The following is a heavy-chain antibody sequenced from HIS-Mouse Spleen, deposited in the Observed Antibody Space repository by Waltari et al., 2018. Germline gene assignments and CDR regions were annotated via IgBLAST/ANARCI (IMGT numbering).Heavy chain of an antibody. Sequence: QVQLQQWGAGLLKPSETLSLTFAVYGGSFSGYYWSWIRQPPGKGLEWIGEINHSGSTNYNPSLKSRVTISVDTSKNQFSLKLSSVTAADTAVYYCARALLRYFDWFDPWGQGTLVTVSS. J-gene: IGHJ5*02. CDR3: ARALLRYFDWFDP. CDR2: INHSGST. V-gene: IGHV4-34*01. D-gene: IGHD3-9*01. CDR1: GGSFSGYY.